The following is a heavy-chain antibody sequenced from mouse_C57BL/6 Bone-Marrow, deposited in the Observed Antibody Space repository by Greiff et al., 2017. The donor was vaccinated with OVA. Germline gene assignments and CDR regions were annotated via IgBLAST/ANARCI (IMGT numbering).Heavy chain of an antibody. D-gene: IGHD2-5*01. Sequence: QVQLQQPGAELVMPGASVKLSCKASGYTFTSYWMHWVKQRPGQGLEWIGEIDPSDSYTNYNQKFKGKSTLTVDQSSSTAYMQLSSLTSEDSAVYYCAREAYYSNFYAMDYWGQGTSVTVSS. V-gene: IGHV1-69*01. J-gene: IGHJ4*01. CDR3: AREAYYSNFYAMDY. CDR1: GYTFTSYW. CDR2: IDPSDSYT.